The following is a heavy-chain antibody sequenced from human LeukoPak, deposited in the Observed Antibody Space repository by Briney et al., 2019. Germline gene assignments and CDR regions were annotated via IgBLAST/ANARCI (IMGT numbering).Heavy chain of an antibody. Sequence: GGSLRLSCEAAGFISRNYWMGWVRQAPGKGLEWVANINEDGSEKYYVDSVKGRFTISRDNAKNSLYLQMNILRTEDTAVFYCFGGPGPLGQGGLGTGSS. J-gene: IGHJ5*02. CDR3: FGGPGP. CDR2: INEDGSEK. V-gene: IGHV3-7*01. D-gene: IGHD3-16*01. CDR1: GFISRNYW.